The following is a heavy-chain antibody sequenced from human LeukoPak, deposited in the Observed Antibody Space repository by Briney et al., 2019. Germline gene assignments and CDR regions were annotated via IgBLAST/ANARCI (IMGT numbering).Heavy chain of an antibody. J-gene: IGHJ4*02. CDR3: ARAGGYGDYIH. CDR2: ISSSGSTI. V-gene: IGHV3-48*01. Sequence: GGSLRLSCAASGFTFSSYAMSWIRQAPGKGLEWVSYISSSGSTIYYADSVKGRFTISRDNAKNSLYLQMISLRAEDTAVYYCARAGGYGDYIHWGQGTLVTVSS. CDR1: GFTFSSYA. D-gene: IGHD4-17*01.